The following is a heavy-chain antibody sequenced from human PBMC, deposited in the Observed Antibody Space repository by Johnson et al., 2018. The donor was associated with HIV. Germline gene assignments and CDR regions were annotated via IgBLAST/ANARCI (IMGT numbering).Heavy chain of an antibody. V-gene: IGHV3-30*19. J-gene: IGHJ3*02. D-gene: IGHD1-7*01. CDR1: GFNFSTYG. CDR3: ARDTWNCEVGAFDI. CDR2: IWYDGGNK. Sequence: QVQLVESGGGLVKPGGSLRLSCAASGFNFSTYGMHWVRQAPGKGLEWVAVIWYDGGNKYYADSVKGRFTISRDNSKNTLYLQMGSLRAEDMAVYYCARDTWNCEVGAFDIWGQGTMVTVSS.